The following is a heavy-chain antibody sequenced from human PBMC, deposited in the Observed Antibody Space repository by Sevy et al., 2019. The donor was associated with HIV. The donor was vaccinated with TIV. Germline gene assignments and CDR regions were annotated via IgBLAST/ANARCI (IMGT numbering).Heavy chain of an antibody. V-gene: IGHV3-9*01. CDR2: ISWNRGGI. Sequence: GGSLRLSCAASGFTFDDYSMHGVRQPPGKGLEWVSSISWNRGGIAYADSVKGRFTVSRDNTKNSLYLQINSLRADDTALYYCTKDKEIRVIIPAATAYYGIDVWGQGTTVTVSS. D-gene: IGHD2-2*01. CDR1: GFTFDDYS. CDR3: TKDKEIRVIIPAATAYYGIDV. J-gene: IGHJ6*02.